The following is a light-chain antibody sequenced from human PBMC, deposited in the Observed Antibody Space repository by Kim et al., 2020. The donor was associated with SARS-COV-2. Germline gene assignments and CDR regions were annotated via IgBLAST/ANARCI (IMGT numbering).Light chain of an antibody. CDR1: QDIANS. CDR2: AAS. Sequence: ASVGDRVTITCRASQDIANSLAWYQQKPGTVPKVLIYAASTLQSGVPSRFSGSGSGTEFTLTIGSLQTEDVATYYYQKYNSAPWTFGPGTKVDIK. J-gene: IGKJ1*01. V-gene: IGKV1-27*01. CDR3: QKYNSAPWT.